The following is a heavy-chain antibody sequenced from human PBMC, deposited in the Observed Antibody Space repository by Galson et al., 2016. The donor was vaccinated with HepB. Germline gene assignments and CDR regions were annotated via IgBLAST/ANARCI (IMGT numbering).Heavy chain of an antibody. V-gene: IGHV3-23*01. J-gene: IGHJ4*02. CDR3: AKYRSATYYTDYFEY. CDR2: IRGSGGSI. CDR1: GFTFSDYY. D-gene: IGHD1-26*01. Sequence: SLRLSCAASGFTFSDYYMSWIRQAPGKGLEWVATIRGSGGSIYYADSVKGRFTISRDNSKNTLFLQMKRLRDEDTALYYCAKYRSATYYTDYFEYWGQGTLVTVSS.